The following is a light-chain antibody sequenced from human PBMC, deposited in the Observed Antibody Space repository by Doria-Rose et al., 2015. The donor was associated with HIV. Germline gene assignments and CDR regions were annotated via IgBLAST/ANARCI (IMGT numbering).Light chain of an antibody. CDR3: QQYGTSRGT. V-gene: IGKV3-20*01. Sequence: EIVMTRSPGTLSLSPGERAALSCRASQRVKSSYLAWYQQKPGQAPSLLIYDASTRATGIPDRFSGSGSGTDFTLTISRLEPEDVAVYYCQQYGTSRGTFGQGTRLEIK. J-gene: IGKJ5*01. CDR1: QRVKSSY. CDR2: DAS.